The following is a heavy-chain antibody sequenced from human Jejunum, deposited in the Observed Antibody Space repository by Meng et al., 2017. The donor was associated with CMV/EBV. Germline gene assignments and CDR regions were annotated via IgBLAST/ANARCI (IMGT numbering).Heavy chain of an antibody. D-gene: IGHD4-17*01. Sequence: KASGYNFIGNWIGWVRQMPGKGLEWMGLIYTGNSDTRYSPSFQGQVTISADKSINTAYLQWSSLKASDSAMYYCARIVPTNGDYDYWGQGTLVTVSS. J-gene: IGHJ4*02. CDR3: ARIVPTNGDYDY. CDR1: GYNFIGNW. V-gene: IGHV5-51*01. CDR2: IYTGNSDT.